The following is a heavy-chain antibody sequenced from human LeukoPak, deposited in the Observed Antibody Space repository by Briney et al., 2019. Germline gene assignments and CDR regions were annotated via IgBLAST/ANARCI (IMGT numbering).Heavy chain of an antibody. Sequence: PSETLSLTCAVSGGSISSSNWWSWVRQPPGKGLEWIGEIYHSGSTNYNPSLKSRVTISVDTSKNQFSLKLSSVTAADTAVYFCAGGSTMIRGAADYWGQGTLVTVSS. CDR3: AGGSTMIRGAADY. CDR2: IYHSGST. D-gene: IGHD3-10*01. V-gene: IGHV4-4*02. J-gene: IGHJ4*02. CDR1: GGSISSSNW.